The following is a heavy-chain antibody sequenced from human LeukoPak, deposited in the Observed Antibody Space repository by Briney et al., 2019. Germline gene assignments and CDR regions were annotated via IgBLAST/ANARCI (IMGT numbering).Heavy chain of an antibody. V-gene: IGHV4-4*02. D-gene: IGHD1-26*01. CDR3: ARVLSWDSGSYSGAFDI. Sequence: GSLRLSCAASGFTFSNYAMYWVRQPPGKGLEWIGEIYHSGSTNYNPSLKSRVTISVDKSKNQFSLKLSSVTAADTAVYYCARVLSWDSGSYSGAFDIWGQGTMVTVSS. CDR1: GFTFSNYAM. CDR2: IYHSGST. J-gene: IGHJ3*02.